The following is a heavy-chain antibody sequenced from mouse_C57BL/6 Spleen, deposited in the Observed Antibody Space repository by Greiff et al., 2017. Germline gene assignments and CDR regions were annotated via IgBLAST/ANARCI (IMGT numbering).Heavy chain of an antibody. CDR3: ARDGSSLYYFDY. V-gene: IGHV1-69*01. CDR1: GYTFTSYW. D-gene: IGHD1-1*01. J-gene: IGHJ2*01. CDR2: IDPSDSYT. Sequence: QVQLQQPGAELVMPGASVKLSCKASGYTFTSYWMHWVKQRPGQGLEWIGEIDPSDSYTNYNQKFKGKSTLPVDKSSSTAYLQLSSLTSEDSAVDYCARDGSSLYYFDYWGQGTTLTVSS.